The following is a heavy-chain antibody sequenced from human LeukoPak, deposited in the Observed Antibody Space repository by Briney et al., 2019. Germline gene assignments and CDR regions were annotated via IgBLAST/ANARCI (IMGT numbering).Heavy chain of an antibody. Sequence: PGGSLRLSCAASGFTFSSYSMNWVRQAPGKGLEWVSYISSSGSTIYYADSVKGRFTISRDNAKNTLYLQMNSLRAEDTAVYYCAKDLRYCSSTSCGMYSSGGGYWGQGTLVTVSS. D-gene: IGHD2-2*01. CDR3: AKDLRYCSSTSCGMYSSGGGY. J-gene: IGHJ4*02. V-gene: IGHV3-48*04. CDR1: GFTFSSYS. CDR2: ISSSGSTI.